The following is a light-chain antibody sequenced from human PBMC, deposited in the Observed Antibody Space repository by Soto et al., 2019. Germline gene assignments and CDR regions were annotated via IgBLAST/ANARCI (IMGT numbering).Light chain of an antibody. Sequence: QAVVTQPASVSGSPRQSITISCTGTSRDIGGSNYVSWYQQHPGKAPKRMIFEVTNRPSGVSNRFSGSKSGNTASLTVSGLQAEDEGYYYCSSYTRSSTVVFGGGIKLTVL. J-gene: IGLJ2*01. CDR1: SRDIGGSNY. V-gene: IGLV2-14*01. CDR2: EVT. CDR3: SSYTRSSTVV.